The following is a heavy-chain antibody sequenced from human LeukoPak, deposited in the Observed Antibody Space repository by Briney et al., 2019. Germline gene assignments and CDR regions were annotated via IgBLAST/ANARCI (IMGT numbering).Heavy chain of an antibody. CDR2: IKEDGSEK. CDR3: ARGTRFLEWLFSEFDY. J-gene: IGHJ4*02. CDR1: GFGFGSYW. V-gene: IGHV3-7*01. Sequence: TGGSLRLSCAASGFGFGSYWMSWVRQAPGKGLEWVANIKEDGSEKKYVDSVKGRFTISRGNDKSSVFLQIDSLRAEDTAVYYCARGTRFLEWLFSEFDYWGQGTLVTVSS. D-gene: IGHD3-3*01.